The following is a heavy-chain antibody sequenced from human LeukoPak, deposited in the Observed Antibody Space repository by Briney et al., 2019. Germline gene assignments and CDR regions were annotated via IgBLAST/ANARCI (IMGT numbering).Heavy chain of an antibody. J-gene: IGHJ4*02. CDR1: GFTFSSYA. D-gene: IGHD3-10*01. Sequence: GASLRLSCAASGFTFSSYAMSWVRQAPGKGLEWVSAISGSGGSTYYADSVKGRFTISRDNSKNTVYLEMNSLGAEDTAVYYCATRPPSYGSGSSRYFDYWGQGTLVTVSS. CDR2: ISGSGGST. V-gene: IGHV3-23*01. CDR3: ATRPPSYGSGSSRYFDY.